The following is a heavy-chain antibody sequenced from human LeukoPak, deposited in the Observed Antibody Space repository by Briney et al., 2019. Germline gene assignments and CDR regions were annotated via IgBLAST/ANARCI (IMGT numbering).Heavy chain of an antibody. Sequence: SETLSLTCTVSGGSISSYYWNWIRQPPGKGLEWIGYIYYSGSTNYNPSLKSRVTISVDTSKNQFSLTLSSVPAADTAVYYCARAGRTDGYKSYFDYWGQGTLVTVSS. J-gene: IGHJ4*02. CDR1: GGSISSYY. CDR2: IYYSGST. V-gene: IGHV4-59*01. D-gene: IGHD5-24*01. CDR3: ARAGRTDGYKSYFDY.